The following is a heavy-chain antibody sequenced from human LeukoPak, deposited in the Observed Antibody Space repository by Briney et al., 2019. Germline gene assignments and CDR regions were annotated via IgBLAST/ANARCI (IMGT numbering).Heavy chain of an antibody. CDR1: NYSVTSGYF. CDR3: ARYGVFHDSDGYSFDY. Sequence: SEPLSLTCAVWNYSVTSGYFWGWLRQTPGEGLEWIASIYHSGTTYYNPSLRNRVTLFVDTSKNHFSLKLTSLTAADTAVYDCARYGVFHDSDGYSFDYWGQGTLVTVSS. V-gene: IGHV4-38-2*01. CDR2: IYHSGTT. J-gene: IGHJ4*02. D-gene: IGHD3-22*01.